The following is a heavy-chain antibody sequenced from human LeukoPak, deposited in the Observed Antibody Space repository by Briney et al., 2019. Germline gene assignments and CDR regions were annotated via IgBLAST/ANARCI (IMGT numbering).Heavy chain of an antibody. CDR2: VYPGDSDT. CDR1: GYSFNTYW. CDR3: ARAADIAAAGTNYYYYYGMDV. V-gene: IGHV5-51*01. Sequence: GESLKISCKGSGYSFNTYWIAWVRQMPGKGLEVMGIVYPGDSDTRYSPSFQGQVTISVDKSISNAYLQWSSLKASDTAMYYCARAADIAAAGTNYYYYYGMDVWGQGTAVTVSS. D-gene: IGHD6-13*01. J-gene: IGHJ6*02.